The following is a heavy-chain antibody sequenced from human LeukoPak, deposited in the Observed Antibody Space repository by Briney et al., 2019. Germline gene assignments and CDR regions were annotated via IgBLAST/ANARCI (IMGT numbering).Heavy chain of an antibody. CDR1: GGSISSSSYY. Sequence: ETLSLTCTVSGGSISSSSYYWGWIRQPPGKGLEWIGSIYYSGSTYYNPSLKSRVTISVDTSKNQFSLKLSSVTAADTAVYYCASRVYYDSRFDYWGQGTLVTVSS. CDR3: ASRVYYDSRFDY. J-gene: IGHJ4*02. V-gene: IGHV4-39*01. D-gene: IGHD3-22*01. CDR2: IYYSGST.